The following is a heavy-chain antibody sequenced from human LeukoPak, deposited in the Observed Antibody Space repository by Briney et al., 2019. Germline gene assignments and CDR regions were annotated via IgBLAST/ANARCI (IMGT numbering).Heavy chain of an antibody. J-gene: IGHJ5*02. CDR3: ARASTIAARPEWFDP. CDR2: ISSSSSYI. V-gene: IGHV3-21*01. D-gene: IGHD6-6*01. Sequence: GGSLRLSCAASGFTFSSYSMNWVRQAPGKGLEWVSSISSSSSYIYYADSVKGRFTISRDNAKNSLYLQMNSLRAEDTAVYYCARASTIAARPEWFDPWGQGTLVTVSS. CDR1: GFTFSSYS.